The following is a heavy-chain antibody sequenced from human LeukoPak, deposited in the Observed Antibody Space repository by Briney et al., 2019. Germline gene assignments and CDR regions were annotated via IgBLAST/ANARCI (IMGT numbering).Heavy chain of an antibody. Sequence: PGRSLRLSCAASGFTFSSYGMHWVRQAPGKGLEWVAFIRYDGSNKYYADSVKGRFTISRDNSKNTLYLQMNSLRAEDTAVYYCAKDLPASVDKGDWFDPWGQGTLVTVSS. J-gene: IGHJ5*02. CDR2: IRYDGSNK. CDR1: GFTFSSYG. D-gene: IGHD5-12*01. CDR3: AKDLPASVDKGDWFDP. V-gene: IGHV3-30*02.